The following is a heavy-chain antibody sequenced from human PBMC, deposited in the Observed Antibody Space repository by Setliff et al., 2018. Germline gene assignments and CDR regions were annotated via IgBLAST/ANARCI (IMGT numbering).Heavy chain of an antibody. CDR3: ATNPPKGPSGGYYYDDPYYYYMDV. J-gene: IGHJ6*03. V-gene: IGHV3-30*07. D-gene: IGHD3-22*01. Sequence: PGGSLRLSCAASGFTFSNYEMHWVRQAPGKGPEWVAVISYDASNKYYADSVKGRFTISRDNAKNSVYLQVNSLRAEDTAVYYCATNPPKGPSGGYYYDDPYYYYMDVWGKGTTVTSP. CDR1: GFTFSNYE. CDR2: ISYDASNK.